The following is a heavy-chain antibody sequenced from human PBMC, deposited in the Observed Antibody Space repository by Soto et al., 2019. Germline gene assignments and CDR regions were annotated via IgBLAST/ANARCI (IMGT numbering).Heavy chain of an antibody. CDR1: GGSISSGGYY. D-gene: IGHD6-13*01. V-gene: IGHV4-31*03. CDR3: ARATEYSSSWYPGVFDY. CDR2: IYYSGST. Sequence: SETLSLTCTVSGGSISSGGYYWSWIRQHPGKGLEWIGYIYYSGSTYYNPSLKSRVTISVDTSKNQFSLKLSSVTAADTAVYYCARATEYSSSWYPGVFDYWGQGTLVTVSS. J-gene: IGHJ4*02.